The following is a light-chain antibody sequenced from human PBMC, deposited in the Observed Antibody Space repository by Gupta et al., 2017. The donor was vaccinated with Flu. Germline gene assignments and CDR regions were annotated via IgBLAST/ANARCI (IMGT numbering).Light chain of an antibody. J-gene: IGLJ2*01. Sequence: QSALPQPASVSGPPGQSIDISCTGSSIDIGSSDYVSWYHQHPAKAPNLILFEVSRRPGGIADRFSGSKSGDTASLTIAGLLAEDEAFYYCSSDARTNTVVVFGGGTKLTVL. CDR3: SSDARTNTVVV. CDR1: SIDIGSSDY. V-gene: IGLV2-14*01. CDR2: EVS.